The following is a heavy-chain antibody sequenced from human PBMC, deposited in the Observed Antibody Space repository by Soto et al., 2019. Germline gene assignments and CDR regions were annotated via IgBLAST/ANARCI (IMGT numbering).Heavy chain of an antibody. CDR1: GFTFSGYD. Sequence: TWGTLRLSCAVSGFTFSGYDMHWVRPAPGKGLEWVAVIWYDGSNKYYADSVKGRFTISRDNSKNTLYLQMNSLRAEDTAVYYCARDWGITIFGVVIEGYGMDVWGQGTTVTVSS. D-gene: IGHD3-3*01. V-gene: IGHV3-33*01. J-gene: IGHJ6*02. CDR2: IWYDGSNK. CDR3: ARDWGITIFGVVIEGYGMDV.